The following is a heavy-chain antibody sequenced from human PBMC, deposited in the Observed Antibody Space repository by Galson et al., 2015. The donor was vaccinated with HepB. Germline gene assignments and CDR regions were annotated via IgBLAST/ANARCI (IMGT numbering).Heavy chain of an antibody. CDR2: IYYSGST. Sequence: ETLSLTCTVSGGSISSSSYYWGWIRQPPGKGLEWIGSIYYSGSTYYNPSLKSRVTISVDTSKNQFSLKLSSVTAADTAVYYCARRGGSGSYYNGWFDPWGQGTLVTVSS. D-gene: IGHD3-10*01. CDR3: ARRGGSGSYYNGWFDP. J-gene: IGHJ5*02. V-gene: IGHV4-39*01. CDR1: GGSISSSSYY.